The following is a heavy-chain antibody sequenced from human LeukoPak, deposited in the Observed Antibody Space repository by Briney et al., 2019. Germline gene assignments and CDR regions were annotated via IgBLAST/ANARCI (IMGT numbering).Heavy chain of an antibody. CDR3: ARWLRSNRGDY. Sequence: SETLSLTCTVSGGSISSGSYYWSWIRQPAGKGLEWIGRIYTSGSTNYNPSLKSRVTISVDTSKNQFSLKLSSVTAADTAVYYCARWLRSNRGDYWGQGTLVTVSS. CDR1: GGSISSGSYY. J-gene: IGHJ4*02. V-gene: IGHV4-61*02. CDR2: IYTSGST. D-gene: IGHD1-14*01.